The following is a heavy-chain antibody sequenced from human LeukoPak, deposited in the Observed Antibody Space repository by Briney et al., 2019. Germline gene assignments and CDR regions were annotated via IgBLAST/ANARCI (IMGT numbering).Heavy chain of an antibody. V-gene: IGHV4-34*01. Sequence: SETLSLTCAVYGGAFSTYYWNWIRQSPGKGLEWIGEINHSGSTNSNPSLKSRVTILIDTSKNQFSLKLSSVTAADTAVYYCARFPCSGDSCYSGIRAFDIWGQGTMVIVSS. D-gene: IGHD2-15*01. CDR3: ARFPCSGDSCYSGIRAFDI. CDR1: GGAFSTYY. CDR2: INHSGST. J-gene: IGHJ3*02.